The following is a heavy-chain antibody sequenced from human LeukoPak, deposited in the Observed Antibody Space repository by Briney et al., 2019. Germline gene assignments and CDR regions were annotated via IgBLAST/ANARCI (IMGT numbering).Heavy chain of an antibody. CDR3: ARGRGPYYCVMDV. Sequence: GASVKVSCKASGYTFTGYYIHWVRQAPGQGLEWMGWINPNSGGTKYAQKFQGRVTMTRDTSISTAYMELRRLTADDTAVYYCARGRGPYYCVMDVCGQGTTVTVSS. CDR1: GYTFTGYY. D-gene: IGHD3-10*01. J-gene: IGHJ6*02. CDR2: INPNSGGT. V-gene: IGHV1-2*02.